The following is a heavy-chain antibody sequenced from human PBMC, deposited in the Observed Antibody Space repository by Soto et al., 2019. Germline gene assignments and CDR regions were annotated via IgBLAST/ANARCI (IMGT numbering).Heavy chain of an antibody. CDR3: ARELPQRQGRNMDV. V-gene: IGHV4-31*03. CDR1: GGSMASGDQY. Sequence: SETLSLTCTVTGGSMASGDQYWTWIRHRPGEGLEWFGYINHRGSLYYNPSLKSRVSMSVDTSKNQFSLNLSSVTAAGTAVYYCARELPQRQGRNMDVWGQGTTVTVSS. CDR2: INHRGSL. J-gene: IGHJ6*02. D-gene: IGHD1-1*01.